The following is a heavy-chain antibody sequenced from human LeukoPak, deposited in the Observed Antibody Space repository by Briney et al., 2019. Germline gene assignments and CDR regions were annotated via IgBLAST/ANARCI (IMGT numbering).Heavy chain of an antibody. D-gene: IGHD5-18*01. CDR2: MSGSGGST. V-gene: IGHV3-23*01. CDR1: GFSFSSYA. J-gene: IGHJ4*02. CDR3: AKDKVKNRVQLADTAYDY. Sequence: GGSLRLSCAASGFSFSSYAMSWVRQAPGKGLEWVSGMSGSGGSTYYADSVKGRFTISRDNAKNSLCLQMNSLRAEDTALYYCAKDKVKNRVQLADTAYDYWGQGTLVTVSS.